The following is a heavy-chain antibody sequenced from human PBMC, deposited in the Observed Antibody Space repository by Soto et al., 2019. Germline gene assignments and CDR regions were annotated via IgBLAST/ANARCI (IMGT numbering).Heavy chain of an antibody. J-gene: IGHJ5*02. V-gene: IGHV4-59*01. CDR2: IYYSGST. D-gene: IGHD2-15*01. CDR1: GGSISSYY. CDR3: AREMVVAAGVWFDP. Sequence: PSETLSLTCTVSGGSISSYYWSWIRQPPGKGLEWIGYIYYSGSTNYNPSLKSRVTISVDTSKNQFSLKLSSVTAADTAVYYCAREMVVAAGVWFDPWGQGTLVTVSS.